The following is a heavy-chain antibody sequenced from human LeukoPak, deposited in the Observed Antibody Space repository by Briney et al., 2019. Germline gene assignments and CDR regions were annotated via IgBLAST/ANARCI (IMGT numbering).Heavy chain of an antibody. CDR3: ARIRGASGWYYFDY. V-gene: IGHV3-48*03. Sequence: PGGSLRLSCAASGFTFSSYEMNWVRQAPGKGLEWVSYISSSGGTEYYADSVKGRFTISRDNAKNSLYLQMNSLRAEDTAVYYCARIRGASGWYYFDYWGQGTLVTVSS. CDR1: GFTFSSYE. J-gene: IGHJ4*02. CDR2: ISSSGGTE. D-gene: IGHD6-19*01.